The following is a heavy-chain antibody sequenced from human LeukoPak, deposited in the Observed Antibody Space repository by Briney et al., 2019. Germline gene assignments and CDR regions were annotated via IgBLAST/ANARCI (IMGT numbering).Heavy chain of an antibody. J-gene: IGHJ6*03. V-gene: IGHV4-4*09. CDR1: GGSISSYY. Sequence: PSETLSLTCIVSGGSISSYYWSWIRQPPGKGLEWIGYIHTSGSTNYNPSLKSRLTISVDTSKNQFSLKLNSVTAADTAMYYCTRHGVARAGTYNYYYLDVWGKGTTVTVSS. CDR2: IHTSGST. D-gene: IGHD6-13*01. CDR3: TRHGVARAGTYNYYYLDV.